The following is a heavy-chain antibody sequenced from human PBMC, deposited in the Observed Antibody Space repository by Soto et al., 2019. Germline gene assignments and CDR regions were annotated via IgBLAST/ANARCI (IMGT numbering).Heavy chain of an antibody. V-gene: IGHV4-39*01. D-gene: IGHD2-15*01. CDR3: ARVVVVAATQNYYYYMDV. CDR1: GGSISSSSYY. CDR2: IYYSGST. J-gene: IGHJ6*03. Sequence: SETLSLTCTVSGGSISSSSYYWGWIRQPPGKGLEWIGSIYYSGSTYYNPSLKSRVTISVDTSKNQFSLKLSSVTAADTAVYYCARVVVVAATQNYYYYMDVWGKGTTVTVSS.